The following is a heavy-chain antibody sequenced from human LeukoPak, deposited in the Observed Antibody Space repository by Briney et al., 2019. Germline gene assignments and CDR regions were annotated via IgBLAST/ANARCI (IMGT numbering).Heavy chain of an antibody. J-gene: IGHJ4*02. V-gene: IGHV5-51*01. D-gene: IGHD5-24*01. CDR2: IYPGDSAT. Sequence: GESLKISCAGCGYSFTSYWIGWVRQMPGKGLGWIGIIYPGDSATRYSQSFQGQVTISADKSSSTAYLQWSSLKASDTAMYYCARHRKWLQFPFDYWGQGTLVTVSS. CDR1: GYSFTSYW. CDR3: ARHRKWLQFPFDY.